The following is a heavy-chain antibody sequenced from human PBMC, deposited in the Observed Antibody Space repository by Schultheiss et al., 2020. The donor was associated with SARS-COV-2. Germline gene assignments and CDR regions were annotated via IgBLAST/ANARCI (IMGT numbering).Heavy chain of an antibody. D-gene: IGHD6-13*01. J-gene: IGHJ4*02. CDR2: ISSGADTT. Sequence: GGSLRLSCAASGFTFSDYYMSWIRQAPGKGLEWVSYISSGADTTYYRDSVRGRFSISRDNAKNSLYLQMDNLRAEDTAVYYCARGPIAAGMDYWGQGTLVTVSS. V-gene: IGHV3-11*04. CDR1: GFTFSDYY. CDR3: ARGPIAAGMDY.